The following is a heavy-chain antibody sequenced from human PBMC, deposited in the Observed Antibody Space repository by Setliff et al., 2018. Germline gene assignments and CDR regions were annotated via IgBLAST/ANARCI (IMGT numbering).Heavy chain of an antibody. D-gene: IGHD6-19*01. Sequence: PSETLSLTCTVSDDSISSRHYYWSWIRQPAGKGLEWLGQIYTSWSTNYNPSLKGRATLSIDASKKRFSLKLTSVTAADTAVYYCVRTDYSDGRYSMDVWGKGTTVTVSS. CDR1: DDSISSRHYY. V-gene: IGHV4-61*09. CDR2: IYTSWST. CDR3: VRTDYSDGRYSMDV. J-gene: IGHJ6*03.